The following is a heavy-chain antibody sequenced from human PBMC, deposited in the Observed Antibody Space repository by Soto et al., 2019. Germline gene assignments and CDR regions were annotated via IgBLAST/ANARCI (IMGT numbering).Heavy chain of an antibody. CDR2: IYYSGST. D-gene: IGHD4-17*01. Sequence: TSETLSLTCTVSGGSISSSSYYWGWIRQPPGKGLEWIGSIYYSGSTYYNPSLKSRVTISVDTSKNQFSLKLSSVTAADTAVYYCASGRFGLTTVRTHFDYWGQGTLVTVSS. V-gene: IGHV4-39*01. J-gene: IGHJ4*02. CDR1: GGSISSSSYY. CDR3: ASGRFGLTTVRTHFDY.